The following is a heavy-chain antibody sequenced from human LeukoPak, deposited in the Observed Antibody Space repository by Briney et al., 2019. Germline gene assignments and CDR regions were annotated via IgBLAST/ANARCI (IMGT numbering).Heavy chain of an antibody. CDR1: GGTFSSYA. V-gene: IGHV1-69*05. J-gene: IGHJ4*02. CDR2: IIPIFGTA. D-gene: IGHD5-18*01. Sequence: SVKVSCKASGGTFSSYAIIWVRQAPGQGLEWMGGIIPIFGTANYAQKFQGRVTITTDESTSTAYMELSSLRSEDTAVYYCARSGYSYGYNYFDYWGQGTLVTVSS. CDR3: ARSGYSYGYNYFDY.